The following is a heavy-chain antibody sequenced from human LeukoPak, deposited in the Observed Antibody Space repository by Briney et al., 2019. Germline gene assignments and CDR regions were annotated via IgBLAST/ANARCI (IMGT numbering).Heavy chain of an antibody. V-gene: IGHV4-34*01. J-gene: IGHJ4*02. CDR3: AGRGDDFWSGYYTRPFDY. CDR2: INHSGST. Sequence: SETLSLTCAVYGGSFSGYYWSWIRQPPGQGLEWIGEINHSGSTNYNPSLKSRVTISVDTSKNQFSLKLSSVTAADTAVYYCAGRGDDFWSGYYTRPFDYWGQGTLVTVSS. D-gene: IGHD3-3*01. CDR1: GGSFSGYY.